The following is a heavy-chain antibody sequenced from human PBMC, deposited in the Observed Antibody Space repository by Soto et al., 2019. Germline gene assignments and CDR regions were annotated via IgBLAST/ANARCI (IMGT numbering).Heavy chain of an antibody. CDR1: GFTFSSYE. CDR3: VRLRIAVASNWFDP. D-gene: IGHD6-19*01. Sequence: GGSLRLSCAASGFTFSSYEMNWVRQAPGKGLEWVSYISSSGSTIYYADSVKGRFTISRDNAKNSLYLQMNSLRAEDTAVYYCVRLRIAVASNWFDPWGQGTLATVSS. V-gene: IGHV3-48*03. J-gene: IGHJ5*02. CDR2: ISSSGSTI.